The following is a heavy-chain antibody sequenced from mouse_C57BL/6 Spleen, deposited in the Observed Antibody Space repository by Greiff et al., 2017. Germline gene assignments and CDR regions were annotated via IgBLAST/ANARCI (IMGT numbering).Heavy chain of an antibody. D-gene: IGHD1-1*01. J-gene: IGHJ1*03. CDR2: INPNYGTT. CDR1: GYSFTDYN. V-gene: IGHV1-39*01. Sequence: EVQLQQSGPELVKPGASVKISCKASGYSFTDYNLNWVTQSNGKSLEWIGVINPNYGTTSYNQKFKGKATLTVDQSSRTAYMQLNSLTSADSAVYYCARRAYYGSSPYWYFDVWGTGTTVTVSS. CDR3: ARRAYYGSSPYWYFDV.